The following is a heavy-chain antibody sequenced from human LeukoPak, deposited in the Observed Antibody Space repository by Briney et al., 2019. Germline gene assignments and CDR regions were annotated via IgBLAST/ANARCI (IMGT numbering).Heavy chain of an antibody. D-gene: IGHD3-10*01. V-gene: IGHV3-64D*06. CDR3: VKDFYSGSGSRALGNY. CDR1: RFTFSNYA. Sequence: SGRSLRLSCSASRFTFSNYAMHWVRQAPGKGLEYVSAISSDGGSTYYADSVKGRFTISRDNSKNTLFLQMSSLRAEDTAIYYCVKDFYSGSGSRALGNYWGQGTLVTVSS. CDR2: ISSDGGST. J-gene: IGHJ4*02.